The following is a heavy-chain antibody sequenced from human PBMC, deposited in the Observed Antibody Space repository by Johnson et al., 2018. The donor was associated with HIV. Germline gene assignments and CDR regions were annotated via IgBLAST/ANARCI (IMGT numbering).Heavy chain of an antibody. D-gene: IGHD6-19*01. CDR3: AGTTYSSPGAFDI. V-gene: IGHV3-66*02. CDR1: GFTVTSDY. J-gene: IGHJ3*02. CDR2: IYSGGST. Sequence: VQLVESGGGLVQPGGSLRLSCAASGFTVTSDYMSWVRQAPGKGLEWVSIIYSGGSTSYEDSVKGRFTISRDNSKNTLHRQMSSLRPEDTAVYYCAGTTYSSPGAFDIWGQGTMVTVSS.